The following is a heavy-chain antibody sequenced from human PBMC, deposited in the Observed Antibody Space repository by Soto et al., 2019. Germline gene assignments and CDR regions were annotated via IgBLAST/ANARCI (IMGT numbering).Heavy chain of an antibody. V-gene: IGHV1-58*02. Sequence: ASVKVSCKASGFTFTSSAMQWVRQARGQRLEWIGWIVVGSGNTNYAQKLQDRVTMTTDTSTSTAYMERSSLRSDDTAVYYCARDLSYSSGWPDAFDIWGQGTMVTVSS. CDR2: IVVGSGNT. CDR3: ARDLSYSSGWPDAFDI. J-gene: IGHJ3*02. CDR1: GFTFTSSA. D-gene: IGHD6-19*01.